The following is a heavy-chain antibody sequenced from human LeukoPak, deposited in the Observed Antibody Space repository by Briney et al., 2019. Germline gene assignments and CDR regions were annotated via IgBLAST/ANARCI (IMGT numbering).Heavy chain of an antibody. D-gene: IGHD2-15*01. Sequence: SETLSLTCAVYGGSFNDYFWTWIRQSPGKGLEWIGEIDHAGKANYNPSLKSRVILSRDASKNQFSLKLTTVTAADTAVYYCARAPPPGATAFGVVDSWGQGTLVTVSS. CDR1: GGSFNDYF. CDR3: ARAPPPGATAFGVVDS. V-gene: IGHV4-34*01. CDR2: IDHAGKA. J-gene: IGHJ4*02.